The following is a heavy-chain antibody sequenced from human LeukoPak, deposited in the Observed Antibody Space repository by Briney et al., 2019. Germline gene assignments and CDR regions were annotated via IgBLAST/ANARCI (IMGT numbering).Heavy chain of an antibody. CDR3: AKSISSSWNYFDY. V-gene: IGHV3-23*01. J-gene: IGHJ4*02. CDR1: GFTFSSYA. CDR2: ISGSGGST. D-gene: IGHD6-13*01. Sequence: PGGSLRLSCAASGFTFSSYAMSWVHQAPGKGLEWVSAISGSGGSTYYADSVKGRFTISRDNSKNTLYLQMNSLRAEDTAVYYCAKSISSSWNYFDYWGQGTLVTVSS.